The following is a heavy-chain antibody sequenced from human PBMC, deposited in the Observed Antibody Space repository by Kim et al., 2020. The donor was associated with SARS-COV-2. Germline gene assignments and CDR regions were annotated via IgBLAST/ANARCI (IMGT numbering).Heavy chain of an antibody. J-gene: IGHJ6*02. V-gene: IGHV4-39*01. D-gene: IGHD2-15*01. CDR1: GGSISSSSYY. CDR2: IYYSGST. Sequence: SETLSLTCTVSGGSISSSSYYWGWIRQPPGKGLEGIGFIYYSGSTYYNPPLKSRVTISVDTSKNQFSLKLSSVPAADTVVYYCAGQRKDCSGGSCARLLYYYYGMDVWGQGTTVTVSS. CDR3: AGQRKDCSGGSCARLLYYYYGMDV.